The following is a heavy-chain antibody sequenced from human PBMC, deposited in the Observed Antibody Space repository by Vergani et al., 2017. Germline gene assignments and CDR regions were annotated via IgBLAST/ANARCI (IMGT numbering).Heavy chain of an antibody. J-gene: IGHJ4*02. CDR2: IIPILGIA. CDR1: GGTFSSYT. D-gene: IGHD3-3*01. Sequence: QVQLVQSGAEVKKPGSSVKVSCKASGGTFSSYTISWVRQAPGQGLEWMGRIIPILGIANYAQKFQGRVTITADKSTSTAYMELSSLRSEDTAVYYCATAPIVGFPGINYFDCGSQGTLVTVSS. V-gene: IGHV1-69*02. CDR3: ATAPIVGFPGINYFDC.